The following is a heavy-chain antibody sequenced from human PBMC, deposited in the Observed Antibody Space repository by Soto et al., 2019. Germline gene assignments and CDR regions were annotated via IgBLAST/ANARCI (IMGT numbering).Heavy chain of an antibody. CDR1: GYSISSGYY. CDR2: IYHSGST. D-gene: IGHD3-3*01. CDR3: AATKYDFWSGYYYYYYGMDV. Sequence: SETLSLTCTVSGYSISSGYYWGWIRQPPGKGLEWIGSIYHSGSTYYNPSLKSRVTISVDTSKNQFSLKLSSVTAADTAVYYCAATKYDFWSGYYYYYYGMDVWGQGTTVTVSS. V-gene: IGHV4-38-2*02. J-gene: IGHJ6*02.